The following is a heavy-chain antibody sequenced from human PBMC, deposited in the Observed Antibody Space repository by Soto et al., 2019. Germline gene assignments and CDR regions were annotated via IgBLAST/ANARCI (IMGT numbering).Heavy chain of an antibody. CDR3: AKDFFFFQAEDGIRDVRSVSAFLLNRSSDL. D-gene: IGHD3-10*02. CDR2: ISYDGSNK. Sequence: KELEWVAVISYDGSNKYYADSVKGRFTISRVNSKNTLYLQMNSLRAEDTAVYYCAKDFFFFQAEDGIRDVRSVSAFLLNRSSDL. J-gene: IGHJ2*01. V-gene: IGHV3-30*18.